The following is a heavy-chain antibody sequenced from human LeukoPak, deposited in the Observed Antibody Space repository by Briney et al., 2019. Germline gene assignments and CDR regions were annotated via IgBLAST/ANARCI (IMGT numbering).Heavy chain of an antibody. CDR3: ARVSDYVWGSYRSDI. D-gene: IGHD3-16*02. J-gene: IGHJ3*02. CDR2: IYTSGST. V-gene: IGHV4-61*02. CDR1: GGSISSGSYY. Sequence: SETLSLTCTVSGGSISSGSYYWRWIRQPAGKGLEWIGRIYTSGSTNYNSSLKSRVTISVDTSKNQFSLKLSSVTAADTAVYYCARVSDYVWGSYRSDIWGQGTMVTVSS.